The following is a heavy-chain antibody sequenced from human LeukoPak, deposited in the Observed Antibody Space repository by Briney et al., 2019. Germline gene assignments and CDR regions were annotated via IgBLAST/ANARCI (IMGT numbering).Heavy chain of an antibody. V-gene: IGHV4-34*01. CDR2: INHSGST. Sequence: PSETLSLTCAVYGASFSGYYWSWIRQPPGKGLEWIGEINHSGSTNYNPSLKSRVTISLDTSKKKFSLKLSSVTAADTAVCYCAHYGSGRVFGYWGQGTLVTVSS. CDR1: GASFSGYY. J-gene: IGHJ4*02. CDR3: AHYGSGRVFGY. D-gene: IGHD3-10*01.